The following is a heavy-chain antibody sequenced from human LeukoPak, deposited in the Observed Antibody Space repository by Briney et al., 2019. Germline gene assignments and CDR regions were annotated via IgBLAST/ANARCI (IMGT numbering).Heavy chain of an antibody. D-gene: IGHD5-12*01. CDR2: IYYSGST. CDR1: GGSISSYY. Sequence: SETLSLTCTVSGGSISSYYWSWIRQPPGKGLEWIGYIYYSGSTNYNPSLKSRVTISVDTSKNQFSLKLSSVTAADTAVYYCARGVVGGYDSANWGQGTLVTVSS. J-gene: IGHJ4*02. CDR3: ARGVVGGYDSAN. V-gene: IGHV4-59*01.